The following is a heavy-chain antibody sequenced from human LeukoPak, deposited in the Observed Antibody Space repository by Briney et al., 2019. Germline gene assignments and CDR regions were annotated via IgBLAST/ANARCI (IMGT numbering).Heavy chain of an antibody. Sequence: GGSLRLSCAASGFTFDDYAMNWVRQAPGKGLQWVSGISGSGGSTYYADSVKGRFTISRDNSKNTLYLQMNSLRAEDTAVYYCAKESKSNYYQYYGMDVWGQGTTVTVSS. J-gene: IGHJ6*02. CDR3: AKESKSNYYQYYGMDV. V-gene: IGHV3-23*01. CDR1: GFTFDDYA. CDR2: ISGSGGST.